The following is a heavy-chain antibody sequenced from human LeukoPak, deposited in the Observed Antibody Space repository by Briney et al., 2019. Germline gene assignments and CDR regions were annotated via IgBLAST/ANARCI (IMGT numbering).Heavy chain of an antibody. CDR1: GYTFTSYG. D-gene: IGHD3-3*01. Sequence: GASVKVSCKASGYTFTSYGISWVRQAPGKGLEWVSAISGSGGSTYYADSVKGRFTISRDNSKNTLYLQMNSLRAEDTAVYYCAKTDSYDFWSGQPVQYYWGQGTLVTVSS. CDR2: ISGSGGST. V-gene: IGHV3-23*01. CDR3: AKTDSYDFWSGQPVQYY. J-gene: IGHJ4*02.